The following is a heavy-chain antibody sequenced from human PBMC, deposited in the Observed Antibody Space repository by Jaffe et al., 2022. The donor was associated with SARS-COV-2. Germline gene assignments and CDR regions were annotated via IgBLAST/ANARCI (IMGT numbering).Heavy chain of an antibody. D-gene: IGHD6-13*01. CDR1: GFTLGSYS. J-gene: IGHJ6*03. CDR3: AKKVLTAPGNDCMDV. CDR2: IGDNGVTT. Sequence: EVQLVESGGVVVQPGGSLRLSCAASGFTLGSYSMNWVRQAPGKGLEWVSIIGDNGVTTHYADSVKGRFTISRDISKGTLYLQMSGLRIEDTAVYYCAKKVLTAPGNDCMDVWGKGTTVTVSS. V-gene: IGHV3-23*04.